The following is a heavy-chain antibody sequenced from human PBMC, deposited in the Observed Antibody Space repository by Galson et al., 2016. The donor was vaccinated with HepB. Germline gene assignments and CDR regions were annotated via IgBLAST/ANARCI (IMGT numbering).Heavy chain of an antibody. Sequence: SLRLSCAASGFTFSDYYMHWVRQGSGRGLMWVSRISSDGNTTTYADSVKGRFTISRDNAKNTLYLQMNSLRAEDTAMYFCAKSLCSGGACDGVFYYYYPMDVWGQGTTVIVSS. J-gene: IGHJ6*02. D-gene: IGHD2-15*01. V-gene: IGHV3-74*01. CDR2: ISSDGNTT. CDR1: GFTFSDYY. CDR3: AKSLCSGGACDGVFYYYYPMDV.